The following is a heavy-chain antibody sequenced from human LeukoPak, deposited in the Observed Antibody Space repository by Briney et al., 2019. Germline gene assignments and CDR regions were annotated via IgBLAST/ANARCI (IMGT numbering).Heavy chain of an antibody. J-gene: IGHJ4*02. CDR3: VRVGDYDSSGYYYDY. CDR1: GFTFSTFG. CDR2: ISFTSSYK. V-gene: IGHV3-21*01. Sequence: PGGSLRLSCVASGFTFSTFGMNWVRQAPGKGLEWVSSISFTSSYKYYADSVKGRFTISRDNTKNSLYLQMSSLRAEDTAVYYCVRVGDYDSSGYYYDYWGQGTLVTVSS. D-gene: IGHD3-22*01.